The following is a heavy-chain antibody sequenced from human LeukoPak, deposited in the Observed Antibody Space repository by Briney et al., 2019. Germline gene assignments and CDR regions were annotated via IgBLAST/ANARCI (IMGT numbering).Heavy chain of an antibody. CDR3: ARQSRDGSKTRGYYFDS. Sequence: PGESLKISCKGSGYSFTSYWIGWVRQMPGKGLESMGIIYPADSDTTYSPSFEGQVTISADKSIDTVYLQWSSLKASDTATYYCARQSRDGSKTRGYYFDSWGQGTLVTVSS. V-gene: IGHV5-51*01. CDR1: GYSFTSYW. D-gene: IGHD3-10*01. J-gene: IGHJ4*02. CDR2: IYPADSDT.